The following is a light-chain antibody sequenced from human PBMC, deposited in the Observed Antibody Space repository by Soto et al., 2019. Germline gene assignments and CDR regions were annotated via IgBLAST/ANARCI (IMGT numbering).Light chain of an antibody. Sequence: DIQLTQSPSFLSASVGDRVTITCRASQGISSYLAWYQQKPGKAPKLLIYAASTLQSGVPSRFSGSGSGTEFTLTISSLQPEDFATYYSQQLNSYPPCTFGPGTKVDIK. V-gene: IGKV1-9*01. CDR1: QGISSY. J-gene: IGKJ3*01. CDR3: QQLNSYPPCT. CDR2: AAS.